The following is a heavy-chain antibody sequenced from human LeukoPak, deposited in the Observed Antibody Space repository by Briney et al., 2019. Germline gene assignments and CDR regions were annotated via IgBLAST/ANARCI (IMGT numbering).Heavy chain of an antibody. CDR1: GFSFTTHA. CDR2: ISGSGGST. CDR3: AKDQDPHSYGSGSYAPFDY. D-gene: IGHD3-10*01. V-gene: IGHV3-23*01. Sequence: GGSLRLSSVASGFSFTTHAMGWVRQAPGKGLEWVSHISGSGGSTKYSGSVKGRFTISRDNSKNTLYLQINSLRADDTAVYYCAKDQDPHSYGSGSYAPFDYWGQGTLVTVSS. J-gene: IGHJ4*02.